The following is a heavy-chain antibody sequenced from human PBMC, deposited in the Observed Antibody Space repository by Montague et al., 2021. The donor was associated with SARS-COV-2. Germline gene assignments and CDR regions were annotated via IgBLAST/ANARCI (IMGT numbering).Heavy chain of an antibody. D-gene: IGHD3-9*01. CDR1: GFSLSASGMC. CDR2: XXWDDDK. J-gene: IGHJ3*02. Sequence: PALVKPTQTLTLTCTFSGFSLSASGMCVSWIRQPPGKALEWLARXXWDDDKYCSTSLKTRLTISKDTSKNQVVLTMTNMDPVDTATYYCARGYYDILTGYLDAFDIWGQGTMVTVSS. V-gene: IGHV2-70*11. CDR3: ARGYYDILTGYLDAFDI.